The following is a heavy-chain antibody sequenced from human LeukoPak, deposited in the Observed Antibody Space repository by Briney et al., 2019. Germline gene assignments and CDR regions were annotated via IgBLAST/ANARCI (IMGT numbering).Heavy chain of an antibody. CDR1: GLTVSSNY. CDR2: IYSDGNT. J-gene: IGHJ4*02. D-gene: IGHD6-6*01. V-gene: IGHV3-53*01. Sequence: GGSLRLSCAASGLTVSSNYMNWVRQAPGKGLEWVSVIYSDGNTYYADSVQGRFTISRGNSKNTLYLQMNSLRAEDTAVYYCAGAQGISARWWGQGTLVTVS. CDR3: AGAQGISARW.